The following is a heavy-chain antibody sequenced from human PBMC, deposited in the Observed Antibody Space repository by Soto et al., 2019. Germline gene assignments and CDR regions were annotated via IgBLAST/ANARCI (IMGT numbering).Heavy chain of an antibody. CDR3: ARDPSVVLVPAATYYYYYYGMDV. CDR2: IKQDGSEK. J-gene: IGHJ6*02. CDR1: GFTFSSYW. Sequence: EVQLVESGGGLVQPGGSLRLSCAASGFTFSSYWMSWVRQAPGKGLEWVANIKQDGSEKYYVDSVKGRFTISRDNAKNTIYLQMNKLRAEDTAVYYCARDPSVVLVPAATYYYYYYGMDVWGQGTTVTVSS. V-gene: IGHV3-7*01. D-gene: IGHD2-2*01.